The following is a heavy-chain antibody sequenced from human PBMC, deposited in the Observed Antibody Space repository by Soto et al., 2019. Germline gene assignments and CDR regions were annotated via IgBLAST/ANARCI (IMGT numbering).Heavy chain of an antibody. CDR3: ARDHHSSSWYFNFY. CDR1: GFTFSSYW. Sequence: LRLSCAASGFTFSSYWMSWVRQAPGKGLEWVANIKQDGSEKYYVDSVKGRFTISRDNAKNSLYLQMNSLRAEDTAVYYCARDHHSSSWYFNFYWGQGTLVTVS. J-gene: IGHJ4*02. V-gene: IGHV3-7*01. CDR2: IKQDGSEK. D-gene: IGHD6-13*01.